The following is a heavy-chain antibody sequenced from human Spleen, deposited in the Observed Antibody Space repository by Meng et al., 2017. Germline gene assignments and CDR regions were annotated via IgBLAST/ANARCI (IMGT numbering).Heavy chain of an antibody. CDR1: GFTFSNYA. Sequence: GESLKISCAVSGFTFSNYAMHWVRQAPGKGLEWVAVISYDGSNKYYADSVKGRFTISRDNSKNTLYLQMNSLKAEDTAVYYCAKTEDGWYSSWDYWGQGTLVTVSS. CDR3: AKTEDGWYSSWDY. CDR2: ISYDGSNK. J-gene: IGHJ4*02. V-gene: IGHV3-30*07. D-gene: IGHD6-19*01.